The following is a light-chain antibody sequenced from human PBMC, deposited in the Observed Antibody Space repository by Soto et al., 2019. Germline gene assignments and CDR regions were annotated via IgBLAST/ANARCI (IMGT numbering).Light chain of an antibody. Sequence: EIVMTQSPATLSVSPGERATLSCRASQSVSSNLAWYQQKPGQAPRLLIYGASTSATGIPARFSGSGSGTEFTLTISSLQSEDFAVYYCQQYNNWPPWYTFGHGTKLEIK. J-gene: IGKJ2*01. CDR3: QQYNNWPPWYT. CDR2: GAS. V-gene: IGKV3-15*01. CDR1: QSVSSN.